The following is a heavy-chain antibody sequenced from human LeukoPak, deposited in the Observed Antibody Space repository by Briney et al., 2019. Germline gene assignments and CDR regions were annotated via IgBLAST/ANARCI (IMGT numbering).Heavy chain of an antibody. CDR2: ISGSGGST. J-gene: IGHJ5*02. D-gene: IGHD3-10*01. CDR1: GFTFSSYA. V-gene: IGHV3-23*01. Sequence: GGSLRLSCAASGFTFSSYAMSWIRQAPGKGLEWVSAISGSGGSTYYADSVKGRFTISRDNSKNTLYLQMNSLRAEDTAVYYCAKGLWFGEFNWFDPWGQGTLVTVSS. CDR3: AKGLWFGEFNWFDP.